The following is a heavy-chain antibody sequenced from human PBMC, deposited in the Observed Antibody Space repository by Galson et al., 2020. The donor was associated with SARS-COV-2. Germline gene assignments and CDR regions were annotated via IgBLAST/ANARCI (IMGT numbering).Heavy chain of an antibody. J-gene: IGHJ3*02. Sequence: GSLRLSCGASGLTFSFYAMSWVRQGPGKGLEWVSAISGSGDSTYYADSVKGRFTISRDNSKNTLFLQMNSLRAEDTAVYYCAKNKRDLLDAFDIWGQGTVVTVSS. CDR1: GLTFSFYA. D-gene: IGHD1-26*01. V-gene: IGHV3-23*01. CDR2: ISGSGDST. CDR3: AKNKRDLLDAFDI.